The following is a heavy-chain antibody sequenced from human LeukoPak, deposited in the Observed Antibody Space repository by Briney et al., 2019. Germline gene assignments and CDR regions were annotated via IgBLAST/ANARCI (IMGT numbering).Heavy chain of an antibody. V-gene: IGHV3-15*01. Sequence: PGGSLRLSCAASGFTFSNAWMSWVRQAPGKGLEWVGRMKSKTDGGTTDYAAPVKGRFTISRDDSKNMLYLQMNSLKTEDTAVYYCTRSGYPFDYWGQGTLVTVSS. CDR1: GFTFSNAW. CDR2: MKSKTDGGTT. J-gene: IGHJ4*02. CDR3: TRSGYPFDY. D-gene: IGHD5-12*01.